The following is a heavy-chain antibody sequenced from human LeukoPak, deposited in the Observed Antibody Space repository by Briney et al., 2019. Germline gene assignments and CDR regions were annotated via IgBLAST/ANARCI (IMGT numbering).Heavy chain of an antibody. V-gene: IGHV3-48*04. J-gene: IGHJ4*02. CDR1: GFTFSSYS. D-gene: IGHD3/OR15-3a*01. Sequence: GSLRLSCAASGFTFSSYSMNWVRQAPGKGLEWVSYISSSSTIYYADSVKGRFTISRDNAKNSLYLQMNSLRAEDTAVYYCSSGTGYYLGSDYWGQGTLVTVSS. CDR2: ISSSSTI. CDR3: SSGTGYYLGSDY.